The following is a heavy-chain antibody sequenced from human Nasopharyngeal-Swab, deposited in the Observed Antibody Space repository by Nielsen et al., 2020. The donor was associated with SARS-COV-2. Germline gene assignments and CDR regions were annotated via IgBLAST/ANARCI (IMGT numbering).Heavy chain of an antibody. V-gene: IGHV3-43*01. D-gene: IGHD3-22*01. CDR2: ISWDGGST. CDR3: AREITMIAVVIRRYNWFDP. Sequence: GESLKISCAASGFTFDDYTMHWVRQAPGKGLQWVSLISWDGGSTFYADSVKGRFTISRDNSKNTLYLQMNSLRAEDTAVYYCAREITMIAVVIRRYNWFDPWGQGTLVTVSS. J-gene: IGHJ5*02. CDR1: GFTFDDYT.